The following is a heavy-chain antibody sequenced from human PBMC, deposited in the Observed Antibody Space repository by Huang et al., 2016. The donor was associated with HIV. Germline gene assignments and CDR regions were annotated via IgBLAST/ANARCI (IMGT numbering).Heavy chain of an antibody. D-gene: IGHD3-22*01. CDR1: GGTFTGYF. CDR3: VRCPGYYFEPSRYFDAFDI. Sequence: VQLQQWGASLLKPSETLSLTCAVSGGTFTGYFWGWVRQAPGKGLEWSAEIKHSGTTSDIPALRCRVSMSVDVSNNHVSLSLKSVTAADTAVYFCVRCPGYYFEPSRYFDAFDIWGPGTMVTVS. J-gene: IGHJ3*02. V-gene: IGHV4-34*02. CDR2: IKHSGTT.